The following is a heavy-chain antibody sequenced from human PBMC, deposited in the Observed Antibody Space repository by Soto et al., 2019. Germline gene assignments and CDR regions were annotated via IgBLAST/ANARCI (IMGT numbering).Heavy chain of an antibody. J-gene: IGHJ6*03. Sequence: SETLSLTCTVSGGSISSYYWSWIRQPPGKGLEWIGYIYYSGSTNYNPSLKSRVTISVDTSKNQFSLKLSSVTAADTAVYYCARVLPGYYYMDVWGKGTTVTVSS. CDR1: GGSISSYY. V-gene: IGHV4-59*01. CDR3: ARVLPGYYYMDV. CDR2: IYYSGST.